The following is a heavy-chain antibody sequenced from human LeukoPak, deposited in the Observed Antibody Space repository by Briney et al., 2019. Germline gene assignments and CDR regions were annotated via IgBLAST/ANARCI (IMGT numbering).Heavy chain of an antibody. CDR3: ARLQYSFLYGSGSYGVDY. D-gene: IGHD3-10*01. J-gene: IGHJ4*02. CDR2: ISGSSSTL. Sequence: GGSLRLSCAASGFTFSGYSMNWVRQAPGKGLEWVSYISGSSSTLYYADSVKGRFTISRDNAKNSLYLQMNSLRAEDTAVYYCARLQYSFLYGSGSYGVDYWGQGTLVTVSS. CDR1: GFTFSGYS. V-gene: IGHV3-48*04.